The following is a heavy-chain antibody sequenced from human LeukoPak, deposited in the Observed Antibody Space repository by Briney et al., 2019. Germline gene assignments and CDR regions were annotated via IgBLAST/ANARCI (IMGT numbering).Heavy chain of an antibody. CDR2: ISYDGSNK. J-gene: IGHJ4*02. CDR1: GFTFSSYG. CDR3: AKDPFEPTNYYFDS. Sequence: GRSLRLSCAASGFTFSSYGMHWVRQAPGKGLEWVAVISYDGSNKYYADSVKGRFTISRDNSKNTLYLQMNSLTVEDTAVYYCAKDPFEPTNYYFDSWGQGTLVTVSS. D-gene: IGHD3-9*01. V-gene: IGHV3-30*18.